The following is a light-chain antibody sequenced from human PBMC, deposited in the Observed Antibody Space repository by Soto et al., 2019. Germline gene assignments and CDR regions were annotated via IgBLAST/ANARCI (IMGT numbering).Light chain of an antibody. CDR2: AAS. CDR1: QGISSY. J-gene: IGKJ3*01. Sequence: DIQLTQSPSFLSASVGDRVTITCRASQGISSYLAWYQQKPGKAPKLLIYAASTLQSGVPSRFSGTGSWTEFTLTISSLQPEYFATSYYQELNSYPLTFGPGTKVDIK. V-gene: IGKV1-9*01. CDR3: QELNSYPLT.